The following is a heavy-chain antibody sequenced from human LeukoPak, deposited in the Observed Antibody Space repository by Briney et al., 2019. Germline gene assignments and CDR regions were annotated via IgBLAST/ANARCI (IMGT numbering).Heavy chain of an antibody. CDR2: INTNTGNP. D-gene: IGHD3-10*01. V-gene: IGHV7-4-1*02. J-gene: IGHJ4*02. Sequence: ASVKVSCKASGYTFTNYAINWVRQAPGQGLEWMGWINTNTGNPTYAQGFTGRFVFSLDTSVSTTYLQISSLKAEDTAVYYCARAVYGSGSNHFDYWGQGTLVTVSS. CDR1: GYTFTNYA. CDR3: ARAVYGSGSNHFDY.